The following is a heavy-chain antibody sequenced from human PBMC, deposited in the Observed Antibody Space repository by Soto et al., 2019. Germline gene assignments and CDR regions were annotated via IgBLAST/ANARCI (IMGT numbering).Heavy chain of an antibody. CDR1: GYTFTGYY. Sequence: ASVKVSCKASGYTFTGYYMHWVRQAPGQGLEWMGWINPNSGGTNYAQKFQGWVTMTRDTSISTAYMELSRLRSDDTAVYYCARRGDANRYYYYGMDVWGQGTTVTVSS. CDR3: ARRGDANRYYYYGMDV. CDR2: INPNSGGT. J-gene: IGHJ6*02. V-gene: IGHV1-2*04.